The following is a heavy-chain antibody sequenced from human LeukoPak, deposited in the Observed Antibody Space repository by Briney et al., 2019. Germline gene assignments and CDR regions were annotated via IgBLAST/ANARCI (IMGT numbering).Heavy chain of an antibody. CDR3: AREGDGSRYYFDY. J-gene: IGHJ4*02. V-gene: IGHV3-48*04. CDR1: GFSFSNYY. D-gene: IGHD2-21*01. CDR2: INGRGGII. Sequence: GGSLRISCKASGFSFSNYYMNWVRQAPGKGLEWLSHINGRGGIINYADSVKGRFTISGDNARNSLDLHMSSLGAEDTAVYYCAREGDGSRYYFDYWGQGILVTVSS.